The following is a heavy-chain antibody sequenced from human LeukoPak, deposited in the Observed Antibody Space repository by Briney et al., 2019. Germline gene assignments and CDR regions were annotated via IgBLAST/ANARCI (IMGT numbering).Heavy chain of an antibody. CDR1: GGSISSHH. CDR3: ARHLDIAASGTFDY. Sequence: PSETLSLTCTVSGGSISSHHWSWIRQPPGKGLEWIGCIYYSGSTNYKPSLKSRVTISVDTSKNQFSLKLTSVTAADTAVYYCARHLDIAASGTFDYWGQGTLVTVSS. V-gene: IGHV4-59*08. J-gene: IGHJ4*02. D-gene: IGHD6-13*01. CDR2: IYYSGST.